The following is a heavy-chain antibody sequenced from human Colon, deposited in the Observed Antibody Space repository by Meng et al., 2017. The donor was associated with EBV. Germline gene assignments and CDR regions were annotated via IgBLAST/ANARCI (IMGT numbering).Heavy chain of an antibody. Sequence: QVQLQESGPGLVKPSXXRSPTCTVSGGSVSSGGYYWTWIRQHPGKGLEWFGHIYYSGSTFYNPSLKRRVIISIDTSKNQFSLNLRSVTAADTAVYYCARVSSGWDYFDYWGQGTLVTVSS. V-gene: IGHV4-31*03. D-gene: IGHD6-19*01. CDR1: GGSVSSGGYY. J-gene: IGHJ4*02. CDR3: ARVSSGWDYFDY. CDR2: IYYSGST.